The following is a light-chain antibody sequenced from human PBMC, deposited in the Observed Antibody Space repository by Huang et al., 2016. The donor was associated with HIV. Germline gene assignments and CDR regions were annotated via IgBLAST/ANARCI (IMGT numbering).Light chain of an antibody. J-gene: IGKJ4*01. CDR3: QQRSNLGT. V-gene: IGKV3-11*01. CDR2: DAS. Sequence: EIVLTQSPATLSLSPGERATLSCRASQSVSSYLAWYQRKPGQAPRLLIYDASNRATGIPARFSGSGSGTDFTLTISSLEPEDFAVYYCQQRSNLGTFGGGTKVEIK. CDR1: QSVSSY.